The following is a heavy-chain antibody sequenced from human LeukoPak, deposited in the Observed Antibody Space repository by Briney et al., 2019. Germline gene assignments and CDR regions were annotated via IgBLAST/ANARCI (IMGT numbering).Heavy chain of an antibody. CDR1: GGSFSGYY. CDR2: INHSGST. D-gene: IGHD1-7*01. J-gene: IGHJ4*02. V-gene: IGHV4-34*01. CDR3: ARLMLTGTTVN. Sequence: SETLSLTCAVYGGSFSGYYWSWIRQPPGKGLEWIGEINHSGSTNYNPSLKSRVTISVDTSKNQFSLKLSSVTAADTAVYYWARLMLTGTTVNWGQGTLVTVSS.